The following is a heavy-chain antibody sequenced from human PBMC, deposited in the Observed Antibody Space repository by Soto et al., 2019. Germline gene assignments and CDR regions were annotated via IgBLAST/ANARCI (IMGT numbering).Heavy chain of an antibody. CDR1: GFTFGDYA. CDR2: IRSKAYGGTT. CDR3: TTYYDFWSGYPTPDY. D-gene: IGHD3-3*01. J-gene: IGHJ4*02. Sequence: GGSLRLSCTASGFTFGDYAMSWFRQAPGKGLEWVGFIRSKAYGGTTEYAASVKGRFTISRDDSKSIAYLQMNSLKTEDTAVYYCTTYYDFWSGYPTPDYWGQGTLVTSPQ. V-gene: IGHV3-49*03.